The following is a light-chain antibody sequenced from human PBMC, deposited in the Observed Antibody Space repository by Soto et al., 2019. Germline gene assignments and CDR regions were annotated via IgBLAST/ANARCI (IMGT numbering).Light chain of an antibody. CDR1: QIIDTW. CDR2: KAS. Sequence: DIQMTQSPSSLSASVGDRITITCRASQIIDTWLAWYQQKPGKAPKLLIYKASSLENGVPSRLSGSGSGTEFTLTISSLQPDDFATYYCQQYETYSPWTFGQGTKVEVK. J-gene: IGKJ1*01. V-gene: IGKV1-5*03. CDR3: QQYETYSPWT.